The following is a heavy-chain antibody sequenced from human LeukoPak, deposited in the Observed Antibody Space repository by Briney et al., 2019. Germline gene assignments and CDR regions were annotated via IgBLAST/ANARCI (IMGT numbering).Heavy chain of an antibody. J-gene: IGHJ4*02. Sequence: ASVKVSCKASGGTFSSYAISWVRHAPGQGLEWMGGIIPIFGTANYAQKFQSRVTITTDESTSTAYMELSSLRSEDTAVYYCARGGGGNSVGYWGQGTLVTVSS. V-gene: IGHV1-69*05. D-gene: IGHD4-23*01. CDR1: GGTFSSYA. CDR2: IIPIFGTA. CDR3: ARGGGGNSVGY.